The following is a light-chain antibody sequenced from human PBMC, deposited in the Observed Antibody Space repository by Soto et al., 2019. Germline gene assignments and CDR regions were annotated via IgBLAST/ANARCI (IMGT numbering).Light chain of an antibody. CDR3: QQYGSSPFS. CDR1: QSVSSSY. J-gene: IGKJ5*01. Sequence: EIVLTQSPGTLSLSPGERATLSCRASQSVSSSYLAWYQQKPGQAPRLLIYGESSRATGIPDRFSCSGSGTDFTLTISRLEPEDFAVYYCQQYGSSPFSFGQGTRREIK. CDR2: GES. V-gene: IGKV3-20*01.